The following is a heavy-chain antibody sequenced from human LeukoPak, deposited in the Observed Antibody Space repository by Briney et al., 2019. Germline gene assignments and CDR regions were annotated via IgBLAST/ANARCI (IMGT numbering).Heavy chain of an antibody. J-gene: IGHJ4*02. CDR1: GSSFTSYW. V-gene: IGHV5-51*01. Sequence: GESLQISCQGSGSSFTSYWIGWVRQVPGKGLEWMGIIYPGDSDTRYSPSFQGQVTISADKSISTAYLQWSSLKASDTAMYYCARQVDCSSTSCYASSPFYYFDYWGQGTLVTVSS. D-gene: IGHD2-2*01. CDR2: IYPGDSDT. CDR3: ARQVDCSSTSCYASSPFYYFDY.